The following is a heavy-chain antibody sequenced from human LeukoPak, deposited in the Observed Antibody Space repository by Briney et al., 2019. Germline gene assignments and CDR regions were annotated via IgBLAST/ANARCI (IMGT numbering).Heavy chain of an antibody. V-gene: IGHV3-33*01. Sequence: GRSLRLSCAASGFTFSTFGMYWVRQAPGKGLEWVTVIWYDGSNDDYADSVKGRFTISRDNSKNTLYLQMNSLRAEDTAVYYCARAYGDYWGQGTLVTVSS. D-gene: IGHD4-17*01. CDR1: GFTFSTFG. CDR2: IWYDGSND. J-gene: IGHJ4*02. CDR3: ARAYGDY.